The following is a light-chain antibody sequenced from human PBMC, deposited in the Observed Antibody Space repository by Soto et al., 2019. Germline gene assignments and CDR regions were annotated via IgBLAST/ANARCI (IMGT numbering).Light chain of an antibody. J-gene: IGKJ4*01. CDR3: QQYGSSPLT. V-gene: IGKV3-20*01. CDR2: GAS. Sequence: EIVLTQSPGTLSLSPGERATLSCRASQIVSSSYLAWYQQKPGQAPRLLINGASSRATGIPDRFSCSGSGTDFTLTISRLEPEDFAVYYCQQYGSSPLTFGGGTKVEIK. CDR1: QIVSSSY.